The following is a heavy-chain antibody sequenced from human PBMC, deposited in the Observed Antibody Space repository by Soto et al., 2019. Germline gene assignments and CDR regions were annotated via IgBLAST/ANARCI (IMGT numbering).Heavy chain of an antibody. CDR3: AKDAHGWIQLWLGY. CDR1: GFTFSSYA. J-gene: IGHJ4*02. Sequence: EVQLLESGGGLVQPGGSLRLSCAASGFTFSSYAMSWVRQAPGKGLEWVSAISGSGGSTYYADSVKGRFTISRENSKNTLYLQMNSLRTEDTAVYYCAKDAHGWIQLWLGYWGQGTLVTVSS. D-gene: IGHD5-18*01. CDR2: ISGSGGST. V-gene: IGHV3-23*01.